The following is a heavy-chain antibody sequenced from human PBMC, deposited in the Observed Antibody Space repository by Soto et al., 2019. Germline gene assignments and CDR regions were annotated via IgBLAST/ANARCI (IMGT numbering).Heavy chain of an antibody. CDR3: TRRAETYYYYGMDV. J-gene: IGHJ6*02. CDR1: GFSFSTYG. CDR2: ISNDGSNK. V-gene: IGHV3-30*03. Sequence: PGGSLRLSCAASGFSFSTYGMHWVRQAPGKGLEWVAFISNDGSNKYYAASVKGRFTISGDDSKNTAYLQMNSLKTEDTAVYYCTRRAETYYYYGMDVWGQGTTVTVSS.